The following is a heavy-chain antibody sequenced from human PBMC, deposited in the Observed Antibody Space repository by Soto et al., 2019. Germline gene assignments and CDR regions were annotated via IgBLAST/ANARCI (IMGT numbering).Heavy chain of an antibody. CDR1: GGNFSSYA. V-gene: IGHV1-69*10. CDR3: ARSSGGVFGIIIAGSNWLAP. J-gene: IGHJ5*02. CDR2: IIPTGGST. D-gene: IGHD3-16*02. Sequence: SVKVSCKASGGNFSSYATSWARQAPGQRLESMGGIIPTGGSTRFAQTFQGIITMTTDTSTSTVYMELRSLRSEDTAVYYSARSSGGVFGIIIAGSNWLAPWGQGSLVTVSS.